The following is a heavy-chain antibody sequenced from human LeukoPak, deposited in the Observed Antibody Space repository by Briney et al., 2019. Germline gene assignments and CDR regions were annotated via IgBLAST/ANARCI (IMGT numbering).Heavy chain of an antibody. CDR1: GXSISSDY. D-gene: IGHD3-22*01. V-gene: IGHV4-59*08. CDR3: ARLHYDSSGYYYFDY. J-gene: IGHJ4*02. Sequence: SETLSLTCTVSGXSISSDYWSWIRQPPGKGLEWIAYIYYSGITNYNPSLKSRATISVDTSKNQFSLKLSSVTAADTAVYYCARLHYDSSGYYYFDYWGQGTLVTVSS. CDR2: IYYSGIT.